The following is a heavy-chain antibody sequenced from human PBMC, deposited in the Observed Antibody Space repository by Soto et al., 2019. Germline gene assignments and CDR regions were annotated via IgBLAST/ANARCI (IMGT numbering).Heavy chain of an antibody. D-gene: IGHD1-26*01. CDR3: SRHHSGSCDC. V-gene: IGHV1-8*01. Sequence: QVQLVQSGAEVKKPGASVKVSCKASGYTFTSYDINWVRQATGQGLARMGWMNPNSGNTGYAQKFQGRVTTTRNTSISTAYMELGRLSSEDTAVYYCSRHHSGSCDCWGQGLLVTVSS. CDR2: MNPNSGNT. J-gene: IGHJ4*02. CDR1: GYTFTSYD.